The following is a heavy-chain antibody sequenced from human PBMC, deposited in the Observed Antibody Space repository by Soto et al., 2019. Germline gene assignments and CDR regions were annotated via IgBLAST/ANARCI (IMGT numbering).Heavy chain of an antibody. J-gene: IGHJ3*02. CDR2: IYPGDSDT. D-gene: IGHD3-10*01. CDR1: GYSFTNYW. V-gene: IGHV5-51*01. CDR3: ARRITMARGVVPHAFDI. Sequence: GESLKIYCKGSGYSFTNYWIGWVRQMPGEGLEWMGLIYPGDSDTRYSPSFQGQVTISADKSINTAYLQWSSLKAADTAMYYCARRITMARGVVPHAFDIWGQGTVVTVSS.